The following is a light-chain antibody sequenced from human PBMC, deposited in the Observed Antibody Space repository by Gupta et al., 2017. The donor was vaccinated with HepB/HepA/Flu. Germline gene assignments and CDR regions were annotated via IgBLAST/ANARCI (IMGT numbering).Light chain of an antibody. CDR1: QSVSSY. V-gene: IGKV3-11*01. CDR2: EVS. Sequence: EIVLTQSPATLSLSPGERATLSCRASQSVSSYLAWYQQKPGQAPRLLIYEVSKRAAGIPARFSGSGYGTDFTLTISSREQEDFAVYYCQQRSNWPLCSFGQGTKLDIK. J-gene: IGKJ2*04. CDR3: QQRSNWPLCS.